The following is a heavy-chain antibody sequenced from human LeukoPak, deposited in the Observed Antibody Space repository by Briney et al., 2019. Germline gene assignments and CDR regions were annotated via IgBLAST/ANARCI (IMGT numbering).Heavy chain of an antibody. CDR2: IYYSGST. V-gene: IGHV4-39*01. Sequence: SETLSLTCTVSGGSISSGGYYWSWIRQHPGKGLEWIGSIYYSGSTYYNPSLKSRVTISVDTSKNQFSLKLSSVTAADTAVYYCARHQLRYGMDVWGQGTTVTVSS. J-gene: IGHJ6*02. CDR3: ARHQLRYGMDV. CDR1: GGSISSGGYY.